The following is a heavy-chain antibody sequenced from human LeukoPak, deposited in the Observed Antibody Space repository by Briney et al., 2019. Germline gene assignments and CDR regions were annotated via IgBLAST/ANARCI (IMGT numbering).Heavy chain of an antibody. D-gene: IGHD5-24*01. J-gene: IGHJ4*02. CDR2: ISGSGGST. CDR1: GFTFSSYG. CDR3: AKGDGYNYGSGFDY. V-gene: IGHV3-23*01. Sequence: PGGSLRLSCAASGFTFSSYGMSWVRQAPGKGLEWVSAISGSGGSTYYADSVKGRFTISRDNSKNTLYLQMNSLRAEDTAVYYCAKGDGYNYGSGFDYWGQGTLVTVSS.